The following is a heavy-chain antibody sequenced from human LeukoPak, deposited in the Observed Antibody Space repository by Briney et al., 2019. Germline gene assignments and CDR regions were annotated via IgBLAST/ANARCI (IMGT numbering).Heavy chain of an antibody. CDR1: GFTFSSYS. Sequence: LRLSCAASGFTFSSYSMNWVRQHPGKGLEWIGYIYYSGSTYYNPSLKSRVTISVDTSKNQFSLKLSSVTAADTAVYYCARSITMVRGVMAFTFDYWGQGTLVTVSS. J-gene: IGHJ4*02. CDR2: IYYSGST. D-gene: IGHD3-10*01. V-gene: IGHV4-31*02. CDR3: ARSITMVRGVMAFTFDY.